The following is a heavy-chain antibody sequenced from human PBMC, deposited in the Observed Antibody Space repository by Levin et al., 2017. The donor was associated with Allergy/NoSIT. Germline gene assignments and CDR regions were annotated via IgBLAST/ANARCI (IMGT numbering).Heavy chain of an antibody. D-gene: IGHD2-2*01. CDR2: ISSSSAYI. CDR1: EFDFRTYS. CDR3: ARGRPRTSDAFDI. Sequence: GGSLRLSCAASEFDFRTYSMDWVRQAPGKGLEFVSSISSSSAYIYYADSVKGRFTISRDDAKNSLFLHMNSLTDEDTAVYYCARGRPRTSDAFDIWGQGTKVTVSS. V-gene: IGHV3-21*01. J-gene: IGHJ3*02.